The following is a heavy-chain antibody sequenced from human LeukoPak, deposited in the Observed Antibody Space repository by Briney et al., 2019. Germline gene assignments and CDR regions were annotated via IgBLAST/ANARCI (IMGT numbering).Heavy chain of an antibody. J-gene: IGHJ3*02. V-gene: IGHV3-21*01. CDR1: GFTFSSYS. CDR3: ARTRPYGIAAAGHDAFDI. Sequence: GGSLRLSCAASGFTFSSYSMNWVRQAPGKELEWVSSISSSSSYIYYADSVKGRFTISRDNAKNSLYLQMNSLRAEDTAVYYCARTRPYGIAAAGHDAFDIWGQGTMVTVSS. D-gene: IGHD6-13*01. CDR2: ISSSSSYI.